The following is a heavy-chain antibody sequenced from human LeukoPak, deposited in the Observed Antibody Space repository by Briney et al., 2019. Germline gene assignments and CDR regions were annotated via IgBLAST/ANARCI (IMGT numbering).Heavy chain of an antibody. J-gene: IGHJ4*02. CDR1: GGSFRGYY. CDR3: ARGSGSPVNY. Sequence: SETLSLTCAVYGGSFRGYYWSWIRQPPGKGLEWIGEINHSGSTNYNPSLKSRVTISVDTSKNHFSLKLSSVTAADTAVNYCARGSGSPVNYWGQGALVTVSS. D-gene: IGHD2-15*01. CDR2: INHSGST. V-gene: IGHV4-34*01.